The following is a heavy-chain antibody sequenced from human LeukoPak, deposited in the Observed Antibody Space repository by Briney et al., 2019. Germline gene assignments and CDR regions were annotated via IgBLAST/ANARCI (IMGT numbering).Heavy chain of an antibody. CDR3: ARDGSGYSSSWLYY. Sequence: SETLSLTCTVSGGSISSYYWSWIRQPPGKGLEWIGYIYYSGSTNYNPSLESRVTISVDTSKNQFSLKLSSVTAADTAVYYCARDGSGYSSSWLYYWGQGTLVTVSS. J-gene: IGHJ4*02. CDR1: GGSISSYY. CDR2: IYYSGST. D-gene: IGHD6-13*01. V-gene: IGHV4-59*01.